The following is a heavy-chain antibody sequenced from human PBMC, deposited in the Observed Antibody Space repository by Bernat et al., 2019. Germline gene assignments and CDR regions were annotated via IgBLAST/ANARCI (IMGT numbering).Heavy chain of an antibody. Sequence: QLQLQESGSGLVKPSQTLSLTCAVSGGSISSGGYSWSWIRQPPGKGLEWIGYIYHSGSTYYNPSLKSRVTISLDRSKNQFSLKLSSVTAADTAVYYCARATGDYYGSGSYFKGIWFDPWGQGTLVTVSS. V-gene: IGHV4-30-2*01. J-gene: IGHJ5*02. CDR2: IYHSGST. CDR3: ARATGDYYGSGSYFKGIWFDP. D-gene: IGHD3-10*01. CDR1: GGSISSGGYS.